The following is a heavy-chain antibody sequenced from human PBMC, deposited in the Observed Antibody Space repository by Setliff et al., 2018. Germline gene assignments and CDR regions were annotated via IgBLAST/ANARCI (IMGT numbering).Heavy chain of an antibody. Sequence: PSETLSLTCNVSGGSINSRSYYWGWIRQPPGKGLEWIAMISYGGNTYYNPSLKRRVTISVDTSNDQFSLNLNSVTAADTAVYFCARRADYNRSWSYYFDCWGQGTLVTVSS. J-gene: IGHJ4*02. D-gene: IGHD6-13*01. CDR1: GGSINSRSYY. CDR2: ISYGGNT. V-gene: IGHV4-39*01. CDR3: ARRADYNRSWSYYFDC.